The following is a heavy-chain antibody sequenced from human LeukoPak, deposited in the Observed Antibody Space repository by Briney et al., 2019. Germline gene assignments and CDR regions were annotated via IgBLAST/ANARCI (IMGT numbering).Heavy chain of an antibody. CDR2: ISSNGGST. D-gene: IGHD2-2*01. V-gene: IGHV3-64D*06. CDR1: GFTFSSYA. Sequence: GGSLRLSCSASGFTFSSYAMHWVRQAPGKGLGYVSAISSNGGSTYYADSVKGRFTISRDNSKNTLYLQMSSLRAEDTAVYYCVKGGVVVPAAIDYWGQGTLVTVSS. J-gene: IGHJ4*02. CDR3: VKGGVVVPAAIDY.